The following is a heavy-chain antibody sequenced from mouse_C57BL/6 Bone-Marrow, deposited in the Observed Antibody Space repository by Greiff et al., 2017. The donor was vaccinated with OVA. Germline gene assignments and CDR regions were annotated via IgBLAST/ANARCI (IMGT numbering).Heavy chain of an antibody. D-gene: IGHD4-1*01. V-gene: IGHV1-82*01. CDR2: IYPGDGDT. Sequence: QVQLQQSGPELVKPGASVTISCKASGSAFSSSWMNWVKQRPGKGLEWIGRIYPGDGDTNYNGKFKGKATLTADKSSSTAYMQLSSLTSEDSAVYFCARPNWDWGQGTLVTVSA. CDR3: ARPNWD. CDR1: GSAFSSSW. J-gene: IGHJ3*01.